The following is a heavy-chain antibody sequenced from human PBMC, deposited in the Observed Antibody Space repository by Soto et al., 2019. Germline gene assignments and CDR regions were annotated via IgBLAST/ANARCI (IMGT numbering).Heavy chain of an antibody. CDR2: ISAHNGNT. CDR1: GYTFTSYG. V-gene: IGHV1-18*01. CDR3: ARGRYGDY. D-gene: IGHD1-1*01. Sequence: QVPLVQSGAEEKKPGASVKVSCKASGYTFTSYGITWVRQAPGQGLEWMGWISAHNGNTDYAQKLQGRVIVTRDTSTSTAYMELRSLISDDTAVYYCARGRYGDYWGQGALVTVSS. J-gene: IGHJ4*02.